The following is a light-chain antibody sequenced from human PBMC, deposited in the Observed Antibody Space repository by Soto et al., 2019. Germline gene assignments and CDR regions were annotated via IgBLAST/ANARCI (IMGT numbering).Light chain of an antibody. V-gene: IGLV1-44*01. CDR1: SSNIGSTT. Sequence: QSVLTQAPSASGTPGQRVTISCSGSSSNIGSTTVNWYQQVPGTAPKLLIYSNNQLPSGVPDRFSGSKSGTSASLAISGLQSEDEAYYHFAACYDSLNGFVVFGGGTRLTVL. CDR3: AACYDSLNGFVV. J-gene: IGLJ2*01. CDR2: SNN.